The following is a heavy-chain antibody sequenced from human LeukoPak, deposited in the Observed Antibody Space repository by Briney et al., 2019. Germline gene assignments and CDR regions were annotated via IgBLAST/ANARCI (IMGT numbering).Heavy chain of an antibody. V-gene: IGHV1-69*04. CDR2: KIPILGIA. Sequence: SVKVSCTACGCTFSSYAISWVRQAPGQGLEWMGRKIPILGIANYAQKFQGRVTITADKSTSTAYMALSSLRSEDTAVYYCARRRYCCSTSCYAYDYYYGMDVWGQGTTVTVSS. CDR3: ARRRYCCSTSCYAYDYYYGMDV. D-gene: IGHD2-2*01. J-gene: IGHJ6*02. CDR1: GCTFSSYA.